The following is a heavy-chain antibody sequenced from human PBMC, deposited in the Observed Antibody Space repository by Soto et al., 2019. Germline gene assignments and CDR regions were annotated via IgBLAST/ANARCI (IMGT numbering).Heavy chain of an antibody. J-gene: IGHJ6*02. Sequence: QVQLVQSGAEVKKPGSSVKVSCKASGGTFSSYAISWVRQAPGQGLEWMGGIIPIFGTANYAQKFQGRVTITADESTSTAYMELSSLRSEDTAVYYCARDNTVGAHGGYYYYYGMDVWGQGTTVTVSS. V-gene: IGHV1-69*01. CDR2: IIPIFGTA. CDR3: ARDNTVGAHGGYYYYYGMDV. D-gene: IGHD1-26*01. CDR1: GGTFSSYA.